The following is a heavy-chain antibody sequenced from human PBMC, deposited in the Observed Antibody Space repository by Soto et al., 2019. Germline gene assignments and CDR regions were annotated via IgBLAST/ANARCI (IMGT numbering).Heavy chain of an antibody. Sequence: GESLKISCKGSGYNFAPYWIAWVRQMPGRGLEYMGTIYPSKSKTIYSPPFQGLVTISADTSLNTAYLQWGSLRASDTATYYCSWGFTGSAGRFDPWGQGTVVTVSS. V-gene: IGHV5-51*01. J-gene: IGHJ5*02. D-gene: IGHD2-8*02. CDR3: SWGFTGSAGRFDP. CDR1: GYNFAPYW. CDR2: IYPSKSKT.